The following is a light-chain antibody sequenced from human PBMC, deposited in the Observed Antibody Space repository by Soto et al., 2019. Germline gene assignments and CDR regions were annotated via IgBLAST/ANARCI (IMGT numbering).Light chain of an antibody. CDR1: QSVSSN. Sequence: EIVMTQSPATLSVSPGERATLSCRASQSVSSNLAWYQQKPGQAPRLLIYGASTRSTGIPARFSGSGSETEFTLTISSLQSEDFVVYYCQQYNNWPRTFVQGTKVEIK. J-gene: IGKJ1*01. CDR2: GAS. CDR3: QQYNNWPRT. V-gene: IGKV3-15*01.